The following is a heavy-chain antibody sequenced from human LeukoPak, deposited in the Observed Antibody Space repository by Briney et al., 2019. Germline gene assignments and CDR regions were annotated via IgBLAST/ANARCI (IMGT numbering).Heavy chain of an antibody. D-gene: IGHD4-17*01. Sequence: WGTLSLTCAVSGCTISSGCYYWGWNPPPPGLELVWIVNIDDSGSPYYNPSLKSRVTISVDTSKSQFSLKLNSVTAADTTVYYCARFTVGYYYDMDVWGQGTTVTVSS. CDR3: ARFTVGYYYDMDV. J-gene: IGHJ6*02. V-gene: IGHV4-39*01. CDR1: GCTISSGCYY. CDR2: IDDSGSP.